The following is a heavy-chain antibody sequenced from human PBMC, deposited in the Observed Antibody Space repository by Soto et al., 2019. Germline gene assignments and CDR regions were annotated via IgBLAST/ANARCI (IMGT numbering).Heavy chain of an antibody. CDR1: GGSISSGGYY. CDR2: IYYSGST. D-gene: IGHD1-26*01. V-gene: IGHV4-31*03. Sequence: SETLSLTCTVSGGSISSGGYYWSWIRQHPGKGLEWIGYIYYSGSTYYNPSLKSRVTISVDTSKNQFSLKLSSVTAADTAVYYCARDPGTSLGRYYYYYGMDVWGQGTTVTVSS. CDR3: ARDPGTSLGRYYYYYGMDV. J-gene: IGHJ6*02.